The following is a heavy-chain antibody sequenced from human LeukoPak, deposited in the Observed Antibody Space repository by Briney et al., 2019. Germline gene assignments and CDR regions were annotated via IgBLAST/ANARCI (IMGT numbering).Heavy chain of an antibody. CDR2: ITGSDIRT. V-gene: IGHV3-23*01. D-gene: IGHD2-8*01. CDR3: ARAPFGYCTNGVCFYREYYFDY. Sequence: GGSLRLSCAASGFTFSTNAMSWVRQAPGKGLEWVSGITGSDIRTYNADSAKGRFTITRDNSKSALYLQMNTLRAEDTAVYYCARAPFGYCTNGVCFYREYYFDYWGQGTLVTVSS. J-gene: IGHJ4*02. CDR1: GFTFSTNA.